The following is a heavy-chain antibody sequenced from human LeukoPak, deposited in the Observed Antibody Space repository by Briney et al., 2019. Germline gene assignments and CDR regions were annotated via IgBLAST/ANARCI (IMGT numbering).Heavy chain of an antibody. V-gene: IGHV3-33*06. CDR1: GFTSSGYG. CDR3: AKDWGYTTMVSYYFDY. CDR2: IWYDGNNK. D-gene: IGHD5-18*01. Sequence: GGSLRLSCAASGFTSSGYGMHWVRQAPDKGLEWVAVIWYDGNNKYYADSVKGRFTISRDNSKNTLYLQMNSLRVEDTAVYYCAKDWGYTTMVSYYFDYWGQGALVTVSS. J-gene: IGHJ4*02.